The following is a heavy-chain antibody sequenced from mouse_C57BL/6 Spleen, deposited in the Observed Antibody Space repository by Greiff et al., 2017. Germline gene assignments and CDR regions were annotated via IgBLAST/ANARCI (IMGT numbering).Heavy chain of an antibody. CDR1: GYTFTDYY. CDR3: ARDGSSYYFDY. CDR2: IYPGSGNT. Sequence: VQLQQSGAELVRPGASVKLSCKASGYTFTDYYINWVKQRPGQGLEWIARIYPGSGNTYYNEKFKGKATLTAEKSSSTAYMQLSSLTSVDSAVYFCARDGSSYYFDYWGQGTTLTVSS. V-gene: IGHV1-76*01. D-gene: IGHD1-1*01. J-gene: IGHJ2*01.